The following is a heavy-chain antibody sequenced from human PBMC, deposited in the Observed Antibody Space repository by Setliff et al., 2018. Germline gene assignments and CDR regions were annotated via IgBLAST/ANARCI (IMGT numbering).Heavy chain of an antibody. CDR3: ARDSRNYYDSSGLYERNAFDI. V-gene: IGHV1-69*10. CDR2: IIPILGIA. Sequence: RASVKVSCKASGGTFSSYAISWVRQAPGQGLEWMGGIIPILGIANYAQKFQGRVTITADKSTSTAYMELSSLRSEDTAVYYCARDSRNYYDSSGLYERNAFDIWGQGTMVTVS. D-gene: IGHD3-22*01. J-gene: IGHJ3*02. CDR1: GGTFSSYA.